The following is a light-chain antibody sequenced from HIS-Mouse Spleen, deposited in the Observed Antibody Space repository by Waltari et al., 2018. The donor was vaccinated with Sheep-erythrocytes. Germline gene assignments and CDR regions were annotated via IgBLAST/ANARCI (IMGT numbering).Light chain of an antibody. V-gene: IGKV1-6*01. CDR2: AAS. Sequence: AIQLTQSPSSLSASVGDRVTITCQASQGIRNDLGWYQQKPRKAPKLLIYAASSLQSGGPSRFSGSGSGTDFTLTISSLQPEDFATYYCLQDYNYPYTFGQGTKLEIK. CDR1: QGIRND. J-gene: IGKJ2*01. CDR3: LQDYNYPYT.